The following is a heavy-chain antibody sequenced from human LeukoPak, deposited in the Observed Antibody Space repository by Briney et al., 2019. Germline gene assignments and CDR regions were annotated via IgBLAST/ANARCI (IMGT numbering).Heavy chain of an antibody. J-gene: IGHJ5*02. V-gene: IGHV4-34*01. Sequence: SETLSLTCAVYGGSFSGYYWSWIRQPPGKGLEWIGEINHSGSTNYNPSLKSRVTISVDTSKNQFSLKLSSVTAADTAVYYCARGGIVVVPAARPTWFGPWGQGTLVTVSS. D-gene: IGHD2-2*01. CDR2: INHSGST. CDR1: GGSFSGYY. CDR3: ARGGIVVVPAARPTWFGP.